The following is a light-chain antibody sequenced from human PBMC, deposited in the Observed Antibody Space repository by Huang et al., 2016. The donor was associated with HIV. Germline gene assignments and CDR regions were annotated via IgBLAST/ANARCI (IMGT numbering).Light chain of an antibody. CDR2: GAS. CDR3: QQYNNWPPYT. Sequence: EMVMAQSPATLSVSPGEKVTLSCTASQTINSNLAWYQQKPGQAPRLLIYGASNRATGVPVRFSGSGSGTEFTLTISSLQSEDLAVYYCQQYNNWPPYTFGQGTKLETK. CDR1: QTINSN. V-gene: IGKV3-15*01. J-gene: IGKJ2*01.